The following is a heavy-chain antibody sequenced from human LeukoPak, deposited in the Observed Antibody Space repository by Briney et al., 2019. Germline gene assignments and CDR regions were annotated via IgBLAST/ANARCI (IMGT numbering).Heavy chain of an antibody. CDR2: MNPNSGNT. CDR3: ASTGGGDFWSGYYTGSFDY. V-gene: IGHV1-8*01. CDR1: GYTFTSYD. Sequence: VSVKVSCKASGYTFTSYDINWVRQATGQGLEWMGWMNPNSGNTGYAQKFQGRVTMTRNTSISTAYMELSSLRSEDTAVYYCASTGGGDFWSGYYTGSFDYWGQGTLVTVSS. D-gene: IGHD3-3*01. J-gene: IGHJ4*02.